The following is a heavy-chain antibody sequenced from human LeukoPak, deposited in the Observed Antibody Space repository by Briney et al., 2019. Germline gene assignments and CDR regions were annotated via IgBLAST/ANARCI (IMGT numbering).Heavy chain of an antibody. CDR2: ISYSGST. D-gene: IGHD1-26*01. Sequence: SETLSLTCTVTGGAISSSYWSWIRQPPGKGPEWIGYISYSGSTNYNPSLKGRVTISVDTSKNQFSLKLRSVTAADTAVYYCARDGASDVYYYYGMDVWGQGTTVTVSS. CDR3: ARDGASDVYYYYGMDV. CDR1: GGAISSSY. V-gene: IGHV4-59*12. J-gene: IGHJ6*02.